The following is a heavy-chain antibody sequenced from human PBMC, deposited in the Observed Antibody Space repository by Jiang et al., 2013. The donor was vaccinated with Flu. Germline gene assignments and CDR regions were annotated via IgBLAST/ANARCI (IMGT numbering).Heavy chain of an antibody. CDR2: INPNSGGT. CDR3: ARDPPGYYYGMDV. Sequence: VQLVESGAEVKKPGASVKVSCKASGYTFTGYYIHWVRQAPGQGLEWMGWINPNSGGTNYAQKFQGWVTMTRDTSIGTAYMELSRLRSDDTAVYYCARDPPGYYYGMDVWGQGTTVTVSS. V-gene: IGHV1-2*04. J-gene: IGHJ6*02. CDR1: GYTFTGYY.